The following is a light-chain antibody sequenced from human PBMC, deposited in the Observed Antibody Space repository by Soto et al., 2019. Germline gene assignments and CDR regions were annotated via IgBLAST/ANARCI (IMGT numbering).Light chain of an antibody. CDR1: SSDVGAYNY. J-gene: IGLJ1*01. Sequence: QSVLTQPPSASGSPGQSVSISCTGTSSDVGAYNYVSWYQQHPGKAPKPIIYEVSKRPSGVPDRFSGSKSGNAASLTVSGLQAEDEADYYCSSYAGSDNYVFGTGTKLTVL. CDR2: EVS. CDR3: SSYAGSDNYV. V-gene: IGLV2-8*01.